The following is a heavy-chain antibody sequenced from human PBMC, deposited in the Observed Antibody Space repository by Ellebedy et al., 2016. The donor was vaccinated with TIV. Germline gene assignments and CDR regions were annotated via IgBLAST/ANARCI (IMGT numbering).Heavy chain of an antibody. Sequence: SVKVSCKASGGTFSSYAISWVRQPPGQGLEWMGGIIPIFGTAKYAQKFQGRVTIAADESTSTAYMELSSLRSEDTAVYYCATDRAPDGRNWYFDLWGRGTVVTVSS. D-gene: IGHD5-24*01. V-gene: IGHV1-69*13. J-gene: IGHJ2*01. CDR1: GGTFSSYA. CDR2: IIPIFGTA. CDR3: ATDRAPDGRNWYFDL.